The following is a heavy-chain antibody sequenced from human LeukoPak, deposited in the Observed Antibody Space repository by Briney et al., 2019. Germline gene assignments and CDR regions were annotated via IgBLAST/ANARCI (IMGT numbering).Heavy chain of an antibody. CDR3: ARGSMVRGVMEY. Sequence: KTSETLSLTCTVSGGSIRSGGYYWSWIRQHPGKSLEWIGYIYYTGSTYYNPSLKSRVTISVDTSKNQFSLKLSSVTAADTAVYYCARGSMVRGVMEYWGQGTLVTVSS. V-gene: IGHV4-31*03. J-gene: IGHJ4*02. CDR1: GGSIRSGGYY. D-gene: IGHD3-10*01. CDR2: IYYTGST.